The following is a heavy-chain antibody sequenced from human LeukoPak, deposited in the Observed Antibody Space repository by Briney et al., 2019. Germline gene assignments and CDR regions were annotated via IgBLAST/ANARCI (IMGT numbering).Heavy chain of an antibody. CDR3: ARDRYGTGNFDY. D-gene: IGHD5-18*01. Sequence: ASVKVSCKASGYTFAGYGMSWVRQAPGQGLEWMGWISDYNGHIRYAQGVQDRLTMTIDASTTTAYMELRTLTYDDTAVYYCARDRYGTGNFDYWGQGTLVAVSS. J-gene: IGHJ4*02. V-gene: IGHV1-18*01. CDR1: GYTFAGYG. CDR2: ISDYNGHI.